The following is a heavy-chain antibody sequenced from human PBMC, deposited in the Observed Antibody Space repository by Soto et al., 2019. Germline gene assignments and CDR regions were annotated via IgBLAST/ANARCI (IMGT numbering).Heavy chain of an antibody. J-gene: IGHJ2*01. V-gene: IGHV4-30-4*01. Sequence: QVQLQESGPGLVKPSETLSLTCTVSGGSISGGVHSWSWIRQPPGKGLEWIGHIFDSGSTYYNPSLKSRLTISVDTSKNQYSLRLSSVTAADTAVYYWARECMPLTNDWYFDLWGRGTLVTVSS. CDR1: GGSISGGVHS. D-gene: IGHD2-8*01. CDR2: IFDSGST. CDR3: ARECMPLTNDWYFDL.